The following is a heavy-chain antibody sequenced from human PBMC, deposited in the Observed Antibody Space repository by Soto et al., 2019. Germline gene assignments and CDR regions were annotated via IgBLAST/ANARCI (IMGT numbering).Heavy chain of an antibody. CDR3: AKVSYYYDSSGYYHD. Sequence: QVQLQESGPGLVKPSQTLSLTCTVSGGSISSGDYYWSWIRQPPGKGLEWSGYIYYSGSTYYNPSLTSRVTISVYTSKNMFSLKLSSVTTSDTAVYYCAKVSYYYDSSGYYHDWGQGTLVTVSS. D-gene: IGHD3-22*01. J-gene: IGHJ1*01. V-gene: IGHV4-30-4*01. CDR1: GGSISSGDYY. CDR2: IYYSGST.